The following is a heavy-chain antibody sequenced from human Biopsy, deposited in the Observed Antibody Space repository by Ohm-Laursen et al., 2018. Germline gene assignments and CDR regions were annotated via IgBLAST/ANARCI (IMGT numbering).Heavy chain of an antibody. J-gene: IGHJ3*02. Sequence: PSETLSLTCTVSGDSINNYYWSWIRQPPGKGLEWIGRIYTSGSPNYNLSLESRVTMSVDTSKNQFSLNLRSVTAADTAVYYCARGTGRYYVYGAFDIWGQGAVVTVSS. V-gene: IGHV4-4*07. D-gene: IGHD1-26*01. CDR3: ARGTGRYYVYGAFDI. CDR1: GDSINNYY. CDR2: IYTSGSP.